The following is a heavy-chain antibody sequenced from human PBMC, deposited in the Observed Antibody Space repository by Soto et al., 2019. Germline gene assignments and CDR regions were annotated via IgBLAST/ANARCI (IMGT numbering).Heavy chain of an antibody. CDR3: ARTDTAMVTFDY. J-gene: IGHJ4*02. CDR2: IIPIFGTA. CDR1: GGTFSSYA. V-gene: IGHV1-69*13. Sequence: ASVKVSCEASGGTFSSYAISWVRQAPGQGLEWMGGIIPIFGTANYAQKFQGRVTITADESTSTAYMDLSSLRSEDTAVYYCARTDTAMVTFDYWGQGTPVTVSS. D-gene: IGHD5-18*01.